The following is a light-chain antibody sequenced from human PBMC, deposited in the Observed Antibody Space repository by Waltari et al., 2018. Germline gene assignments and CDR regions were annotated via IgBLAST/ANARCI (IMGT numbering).Light chain of an antibody. CDR3: QSYDSSLSGSL. Sequence: YQLLPGTARKLLIFGNSNRPSGVPDRFSGSKSGTAASLAITGLQPEEDADYYCQSYDSSLSGSLFGGGTKLTVL. J-gene: IGLJ2*01. CDR2: GNS. V-gene: IGLV1-40*01.